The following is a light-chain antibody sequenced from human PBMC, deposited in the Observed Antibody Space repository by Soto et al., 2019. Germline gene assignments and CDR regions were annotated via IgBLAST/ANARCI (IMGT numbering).Light chain of an antibody. V-gene: IGLV1-40*01. Sequence: QSVLTQPPSVSGAPGQRVTISCTGSSSNIGAGYDVHWYQQLPGTAPKLLIYGNSNRPSGVPDRFSGSESGTSASLAITWLQGEDDAYYYCQAYDSSLSVWVFGGGTKLTVL. CDR3: QAYDSSLSVWV. CDR2: GNS. CDR1: SSNIGAGYD. J-gene: IGLJ3*02.